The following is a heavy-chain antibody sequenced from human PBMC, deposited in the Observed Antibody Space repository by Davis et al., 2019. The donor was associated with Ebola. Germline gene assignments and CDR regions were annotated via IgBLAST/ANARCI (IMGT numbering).Heavy chain of an antibody. CDR1: GFTFDDYA. CDR2: ISWNSGSI. V-gene: IGHV3-9*01. Sequence: SLKISCAASGFTFDDYAMHWVRQAPGKGLEWVSGISWNSGSIGYADSVKGRFTISRDNAKNSLYLQMNSLRAEDTALYYCAKGVDFDWLLVADYWGQGTLVTVSS. CDR3: AKGVDFDWLLVADY. D-gene: IGHD3-9*01. J-gene: IGHJ4*02.